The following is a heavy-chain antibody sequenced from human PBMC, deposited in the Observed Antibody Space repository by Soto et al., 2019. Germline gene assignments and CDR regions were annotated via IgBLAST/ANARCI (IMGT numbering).Heavy chain of an antibody. CDR1: GFTFDDYA. J-gene: IGHJ4*02. V-gene: IGHV3-9*01. CDR3: AKGSGYSYGPSGYFDY. Sequence: LRLSCAASGFTFDDYAMHWVRQAPGKGLEWVSGISWNSGSIGYADSVKGRFTISRDNAKNSLYLQMNSLRAEDTALYYCAKGSGYSYGPSGYFDYWGQGTLVTVSS. D-gene: IGHD5-18*01. CDR2: ISWNSGSI.